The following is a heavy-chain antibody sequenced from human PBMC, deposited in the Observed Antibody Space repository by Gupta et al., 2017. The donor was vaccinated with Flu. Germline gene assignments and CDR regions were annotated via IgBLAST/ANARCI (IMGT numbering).Heavy chain of an antibody. Sequence: EVQLLDSGRAFAQPAASLTLSCAAPGSSFSAFGIGSGPEAPGKGLEWVSTISGGTTYYADSVKGRFTISRDTSRNTLFLQMNSLRAEDTAVYYCVKDAGYGEYAYWGQGTLLTVS. CDR2: ISGGTT. J-gene: IGHJ1*01. V-gene: IGHV3-23*01. CDR3: VKDAGYGEYAY. CDR1: GSSFSAFG. D-gene: IGHD4-17*01.